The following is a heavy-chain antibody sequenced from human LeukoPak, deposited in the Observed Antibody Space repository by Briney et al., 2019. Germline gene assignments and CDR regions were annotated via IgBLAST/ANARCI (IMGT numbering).Heavy chain of an antibody. V-gene: IGHV3-23*01. D-gene: IGHD3-3*01. CDR2: ISGSGGST. CDR1: GFTFSHYA. J-gene: IGHJ4*02. Sequence: GGSLRLSCAASGFTFSHYAMSWVRQAPGKGLEWVSGISGSGGSTYYADSVRGRFTISRDNAKNSLYLQMNSLRAEDTAVYYCARDGFLEWSKLDYWGQGTLVTVSS. CDR3: ARDGFLEWSKLDY.